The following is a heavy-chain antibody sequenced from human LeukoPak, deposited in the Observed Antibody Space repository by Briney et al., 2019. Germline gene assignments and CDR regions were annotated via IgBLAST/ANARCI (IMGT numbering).Heavy chain of an antibody. J-gene: IGHJ4*02. D-gene: IGHD5-12*01. CDR2: MNPNSDYT. Sequence: GASVKVSCKASGYTFTSYDINWVRQATGQGLEWMGWMNPNSDYTGYAQKFQGRVTMTRNTSISTAYMELSSLRSEDTAVYYCARGRGGYSDYGLYYFDYWGQGTLVTVSS. CDR1: GYTFTSYD. CDR3: ARGRGGYSDYGLYYFDY. V-gene: IGHV1-8*01.